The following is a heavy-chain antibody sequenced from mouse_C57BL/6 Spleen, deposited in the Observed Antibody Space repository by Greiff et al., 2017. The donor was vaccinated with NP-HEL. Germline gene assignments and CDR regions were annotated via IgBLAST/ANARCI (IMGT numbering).Heavy chain of an antibody. CDR1: GFTFSSYA. V-gene: IGHV5-4*01. D-gene: IGHD2-2*01. Sequence: EVQVVESGGGLVKPGGSLKLSCAASGFTFSSYAMSWVRQTPEKRLEWVATISDGGSYTYYPDNVKGRFTISRDNAKNNLYLQMSHLKSEDTAMYYCARDRYGYLFAYWGQGTLVTVSA. CDR2: ISDGGSYT. J-gene: IGHJ3*01. CDR3: ARDRYGYLFAY.